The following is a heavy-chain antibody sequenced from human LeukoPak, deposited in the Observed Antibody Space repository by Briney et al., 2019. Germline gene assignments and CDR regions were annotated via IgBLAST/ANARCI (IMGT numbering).Heavy chain of an antibody. J-gene: IGHJ4*02. D-gene: IGHD3-22*01. CDR2: INPNSGGI. Sequence: ASVKVSFKASGYPFTGYYMHWVRPAPGQGLEWMGWINPNSGGINYAQKFQGRVTMTRDTSISTAYMELRRLRSDDTAVYYCARDLEHITMIVVPTALDYWGQGTLVTVSS. V-gene: IGHV1-2*02. CDR3: ARDLEHITMIVVPTALDY. CDR1: GYPFTGYY.